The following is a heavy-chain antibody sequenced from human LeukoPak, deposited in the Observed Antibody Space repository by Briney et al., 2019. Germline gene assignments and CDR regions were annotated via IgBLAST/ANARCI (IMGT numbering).Heavy chain of an antibody. V-gene: IGHV3-7*01. CDR3: ATYYYSSGSGPDY. J-gene: IGHJ4*02. D-gene: IGHD3-10*01. CDR1: GFTFSSFW. CDR2: IKQDGSQK. Sequence: GGSLRLSCAASGFTFSSFWMGWVRQAPGKGLEWLANIKQDGSQKYYVDSVKGRFTISRDNAKNSLYLQMNSLRADDTAVYYCATYYYSSGSGPDYWGQGTLVSVSS.